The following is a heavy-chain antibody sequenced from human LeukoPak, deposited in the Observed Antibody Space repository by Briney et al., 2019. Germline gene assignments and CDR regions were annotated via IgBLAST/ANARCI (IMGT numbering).Heavy chain of an antibody. J-gene: IGHJ4*02. V-gene: IGHV3-23*01. CDR2: ISPSGDIT. CDR1: GFTFSNHG. D-gene: IGHD1-26*01. Sequence: GGTLRLSCTASGFTFSNHGMDWVRQAPGKGLEWVSGISPSGDITYYADSVKGRFTISRDNSKNTLYLQMNSLRAEDTAVYYCAKDQGEGYFDYWGQGTLVTVSS. CDR3: AKDQGEGYFDY.